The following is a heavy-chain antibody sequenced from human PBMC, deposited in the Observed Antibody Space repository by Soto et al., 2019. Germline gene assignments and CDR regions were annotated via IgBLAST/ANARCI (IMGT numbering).Heavy chain of an antibody. Sequence: ELQLLGSGGGLVQPGGSLRLSCVASGCTFSVYAMTWVRQAPGEGPEWVSTIGSSGVTYYADSVKGRFSISRDNSRKTLYLQMNSLRGEDTALYFCANDNAVTTVWGQGTLGSVSS. J-gene: IGHJ4*02. V-gene: IGHV3-23*01. CDR3: ANDNAVTTV. CDR2: IGSSGVT. CDR1: GCTFSVYA. D-gene: IGHD4-17*01.